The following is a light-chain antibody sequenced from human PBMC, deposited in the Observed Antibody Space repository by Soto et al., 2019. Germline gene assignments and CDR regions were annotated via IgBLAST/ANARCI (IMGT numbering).Light chain of an antibody. J-gene: IGLJ1*01. CDR1: SSDIGGYDY. CDR2: GVT. CDR3: TSYTSSSTHV. Sequence: QSVLTQPASVSGSPGQSITISCTGTSSDIGGYDYVSWYQHHPGKAPKFIIYGVTNRPSGVSHRFSGSKSANTASLTISGLQAEDEADHYCTSYTSSSTHVFGTGTKVTVL. V-gene: IGLV2-14*01.